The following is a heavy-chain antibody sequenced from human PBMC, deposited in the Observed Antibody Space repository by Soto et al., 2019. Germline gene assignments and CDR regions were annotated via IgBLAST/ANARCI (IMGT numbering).Heavy chain of an antibody. J-gene: IGHJ4*02. V-gene: IGHV3-48*01. CDR3: ARYCGGTNCYEVFDY. CDR2: ISSSSNSI. Sequence: EVQLVESGGGLVQPGGSLRLSCSASGFTFNTYSMNWVRQAPGKGPEWVSYISSSSNSIYYADSVRGRFTISRDNAQNSLYLQMDSLRAEDTAVYYCARYCGGTNCYEVFDYCGQGTLVTVSS. CDR1: GFTFNTYS. D-gene: IGHD2-2*01.